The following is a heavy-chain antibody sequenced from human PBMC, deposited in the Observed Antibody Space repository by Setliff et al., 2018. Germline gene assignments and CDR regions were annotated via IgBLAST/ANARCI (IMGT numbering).Heavy chain of an antibody. D-gene: IGHD3-3*01. CDR3: ARDYIDSTYYDFWSGYPYYYYMDV. CDR1: GFTFSSYW. CDR2: IKQDGSEK. J-gene: IGHJ6*03. V-gene: IGHV3-7*01. Sequence: GGSLRLSCAASGFTFSSYWMSWVRQAPGKGLEWVANIKQDGSEKYYVDSVKGRFTISRDNAKNSLYLQMNSLRAEDTAVYYCARDYIDSTYYDFWSGYPYYYYMDVWGKGTTVTVSS.